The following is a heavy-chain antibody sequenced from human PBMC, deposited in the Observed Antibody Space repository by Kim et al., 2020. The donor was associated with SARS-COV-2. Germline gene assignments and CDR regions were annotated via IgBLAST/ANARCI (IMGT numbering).Heavy chain of an antibody. D-gene: IGHD4-17*01. CDR3: SRSDYDGNSGWFDP. J-gene: IGHJ5*02. V-gene: IGHV4-59*08. CDR2: IYYSGRT. CDR1: GGSISSYY. Sequence: SETLSLTCTVSGGSISSYYWSWIRQPPGKGLEWIGYIYYSGRTNYNPPLKSRVTISVDTSKNQFSLKLSSVTAADTAVYYCSRSDYDGNSGWFDPSGQGT.